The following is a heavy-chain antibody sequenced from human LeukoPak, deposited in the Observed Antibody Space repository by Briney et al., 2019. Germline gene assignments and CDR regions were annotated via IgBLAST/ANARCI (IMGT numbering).Heavy chain of an antibody. V-gene: IGHV3-21*01. J-gene: IGHJ3*02. CDR2: ISSSSSYI. Sequence: GGSLRLSCAASGFTFSTYSMNWVRQAPGKGLEWVSSISSSSSYIYYADSLKGRFTIPRDNAKNSLYLQMNSLRAEDTAVYYCARVARGNSGAFDIWGQGTMVTVSS. CDR3: ARVARGNSGAFDI. D-gene: IGHD4-23*01. CDR1: GFTFSTYS.